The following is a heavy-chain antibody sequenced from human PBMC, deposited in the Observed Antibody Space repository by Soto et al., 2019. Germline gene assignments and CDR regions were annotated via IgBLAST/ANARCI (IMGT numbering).Heavy chain of an antibody. CDR2: ISSSSSYI. D-gene: IGHD3-16*02. V-gene: IGHV3-21*01. Sequence: GGSLRLSCAASGFTFSSYSMNWVRQAPGKGLEWVSSISSSSSYIYYADSVKGRFTISRDNAKNSLYLQMNSLRAEDTAVYYCARLGYDYIWGSYRYIGPRDYWGQGTLVTVSS. J-gene: IGHJ4*02. CDR1: GFTFSSYS. CDR3: ARLGYDYIWGSYRYIGPRDY.